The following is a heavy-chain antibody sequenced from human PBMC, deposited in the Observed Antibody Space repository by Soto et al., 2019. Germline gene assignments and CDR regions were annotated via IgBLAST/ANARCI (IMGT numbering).Heavy chain of an antibody. D-gene: IGHD4-17*01. V-gene: IGHV3-30-3*01. CDR3: ARGTTPPRTDYLYYGMDV. CDR2: ISYAGSKI. CDR1: GFTFSSYG. Sequence: VRLVESGGGVVQPGRSLRLSCATSGFTFSSYGLHWVRQAPGKGLEWVAMISYAGSKIYYADSVKGRFTISRDNSKNTLYLQMNSLSTEDTAVYYCARGTTPPRTDYLYYGMDVWGQGTTVTVSS. J-gene: IGHJ6*02.